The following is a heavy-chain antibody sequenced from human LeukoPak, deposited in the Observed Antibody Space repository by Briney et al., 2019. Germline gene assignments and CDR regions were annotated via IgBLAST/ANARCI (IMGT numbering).Heavy chain of an antibody. CDR2: IRYDGSNK. D-gene: IGHD3-10*01. CDR3: AKDGRIYGSGTYYSRYLDL. J-gene: IGHJ2*01. V-gene: IGHV3-30*02. CDR1: GFTFSSYG. Sequence: GGSLRLSCAASGFTFSSYGMHWVRQAPGKGLEWVAFIRYDGSNKYYADSVKGRFTISRDNSKNTLYLQMNSLRAEDTAVYYCAKDGRIYGSGTYYSRYLDLWGRGTLVTVSS.